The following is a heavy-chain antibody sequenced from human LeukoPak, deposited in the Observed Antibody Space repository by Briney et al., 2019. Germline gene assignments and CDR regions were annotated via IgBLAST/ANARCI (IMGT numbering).Heavy chain of an antibody. V-gene: IGHV3-7*01. CDR2: IKQDGSEK. D-gene: IGHD3-22*01. CDR1: GFPFSSYW. CDR3: ATSYFYDSSGLIRDWYFDL. J-gene: IGHJ2*01. Sequence: GGSLRLSCAASGFPFSSYWMNWVRQAPGKGLEWVANIKQDGSEKYYVDSVKGRFTISRDNAKNSLYLQMNSLRAEDTAVYYCATSYFYDSSGLIRDWYFDLWGRGALVTVSS.